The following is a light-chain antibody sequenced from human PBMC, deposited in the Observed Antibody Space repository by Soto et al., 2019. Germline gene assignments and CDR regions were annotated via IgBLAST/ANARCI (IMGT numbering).Light chain of an antibody. V-gene: IGLV2-14*01. CDR2: EVS. CDR1: SSDVGGYNY. CDR3: SSYTSSSTYEV. J-gene: IGLJ1*01. Sequence: QSALTQPAFVSGSPGQSITISCTGTSSDVGGYNYVSWYQQHPGKAPKLMIYEVSNRPSGVSNRFSGSKSGNTASLTISGLQAEDEADYYCSSYTSSSTYEVFGTGTKLTVL.